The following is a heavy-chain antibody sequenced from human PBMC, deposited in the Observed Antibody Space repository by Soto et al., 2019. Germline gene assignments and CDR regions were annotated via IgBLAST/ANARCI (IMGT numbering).Heavy chain of an antibody. V-gene: IGHV2-26*01. J-gene: IGHJ6*02. CDR2: IFSNDEK. Sequence: VTLKESGPVLVKPTETLTLTCTVSGFSLSNSRMGVSWIRHPPGKALEWLAHIFSNDEKSSSTSLKSRLTISKENSKSPLIITMTIMDPVVTATFFCAKRSGYDTYHYYYGMEVWGQGTTVTVSS. CDR3: AKRSGYDTYHYYYGMEV. D-gene: IGHD5-12*01. CDR1: GFSLSNSRMG.